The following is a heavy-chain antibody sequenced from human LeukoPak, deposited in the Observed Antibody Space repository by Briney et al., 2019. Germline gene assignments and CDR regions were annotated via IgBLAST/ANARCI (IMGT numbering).Heavy chain of an antibody. CDR3: ARRKEVGDYYYFDY. J-gene: IGHJ4*02. CDR1: GYTFTSYY. CDR2: INPSGGST. V-gene: IGHV1-46*01. D-gene: IGHD2/OR15-2a*01. Sequence: EASVKVSCEASGYTFTSYYMHWVRQAPGQGLEWMGIINPSGGSTSYTQKFQGRVTMTRDTSTTTVYMELSSLRSQDTAVYYCARRKEVGDYYYFDYWGQGTLVTVSS.